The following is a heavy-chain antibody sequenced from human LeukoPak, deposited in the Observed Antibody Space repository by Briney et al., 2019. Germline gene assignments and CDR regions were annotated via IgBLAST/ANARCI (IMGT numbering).Heavy chain of an antibody. J-gene: IGHJ4*02. V-gene: IGHV4-39*07. CDR3: ASYSSSWYRY. CDR2: IYYSGST. D-gene: IGHD6-13*01. Sequence: PSETLSLTCTVSGGSISSSSYYWGWIRQPPGKGLEWIGSIYYSGSTNYNPSLKSRVTISVDTSKNQFSLKLSSVTAADTAVYYCASYSSSWYRYWGQGTLVTVSS. CDR1: GGSISSSSYY.